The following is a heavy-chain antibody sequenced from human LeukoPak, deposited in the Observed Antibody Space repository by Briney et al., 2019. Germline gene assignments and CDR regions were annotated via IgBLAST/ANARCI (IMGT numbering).Heavy chain of an antibody. V-gene: IGHV1-8*01. CDR2: MNPNSGNT. CDR3: ARDRGSSWTHYYYYGMDV. J-gene: IGHJ6*02. D-gene: IGHD6-13*01. CDR1: GYTFTCYD. Sequence: ASVKVSCKASGYTFTCYDINWVRQATGQGLEWMGWMNPNSGNTGYAQKFQGRVTMTRNTSISTAYMELSSLRSEDTAVYYCARDRGSSWTHYYYYGMDVWGQGTTVTVSS.